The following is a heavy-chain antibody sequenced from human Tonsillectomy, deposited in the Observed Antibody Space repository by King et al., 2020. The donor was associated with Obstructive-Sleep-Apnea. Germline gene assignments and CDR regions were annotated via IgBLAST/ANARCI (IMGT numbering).Heavy chain of an antibody. CDR1: GCTFSTYG. D-gene: IGHD3-10*01. Sequence: LVESGGGVVQPGRSLRLSCAASGCTFSTYGMHWFRQAPGRGLEWVVVIWYDGSDKYFADSVKDRFTISRENSKNTLYLQMNSLRADDKALYYCARGSGSYRKRGMDVWGQGTTVSVSS. CDR2: IWYDGSDK. V-gene: IGHV3-33*01. CDR3: ARGSGSYRKRGMDV. J-gene: IGHJ6*02.